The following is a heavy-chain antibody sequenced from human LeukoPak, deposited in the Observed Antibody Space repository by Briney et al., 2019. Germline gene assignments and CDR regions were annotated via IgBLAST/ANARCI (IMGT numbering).Heavy chain of an antibody. CDR1: GFTFSSYA. Sequence: GRSLRLSCAASGFTFSSYAMRWVRQAPGKGLEWVVVISYDGSNKYYADSVKGRFTISRDNSKNTLYLQMNSLRDEDTAVYYCARDSCGTSSTSCYYFDYWGQGTLVTVSS. V-gene: IGHV3-30-3*01. J-gene: IGHJ4*02. CDR3: ARDSCGTSSTSCYYFDY. D-gene: IGHD2-2*01. CDR2: ISYDGSNK.